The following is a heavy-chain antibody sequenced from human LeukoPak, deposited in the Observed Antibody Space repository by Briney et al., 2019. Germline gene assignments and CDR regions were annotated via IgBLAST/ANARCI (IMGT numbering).Heavy chain of an antibody. V-gene: IGHV4-4*07. Sequence: SETLSLTCTVSGGSISTYYWSWIRQPAGEGLEWIGRFFNSENTNYNPSLRSRVAMSVDASKNQFSLRLNSVTAADTAVYYCARGPKYSDSSGYLRAFDIWGQGTMVTLSS. CDR2: FFNSENT. J-gene: IGHJ3*02. D-gene: IGHD3-22*01. CDR1: GGSISTYY. CDR3: ARGPKYSDSSGYLRAFDI.